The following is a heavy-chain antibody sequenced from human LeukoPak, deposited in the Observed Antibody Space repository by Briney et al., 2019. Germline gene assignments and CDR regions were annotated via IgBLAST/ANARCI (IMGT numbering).Heavy chain of an antibody. CDR2: ISGSGEST. J-gene: IGHJ4*02. CDR1: GFTFSSYA. V-gene: IGHV3-23*01. D-gene: IGHD3-22*01. Sequence: GGSLRLSCAASGFTFSSYAMSWVRQARGKGLEWVSGISGSGESTYYADSVKGRFTISRDNSKNTLYLQMNSLRAEDTAVYYCAKVLDGTGYWNYYFDSWGQGTLVTVSS. CDR3: AKVLDGTGYWNYYFDS.